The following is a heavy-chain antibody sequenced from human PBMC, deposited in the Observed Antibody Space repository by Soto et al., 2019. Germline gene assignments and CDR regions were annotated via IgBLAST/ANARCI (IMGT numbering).Heavy chain of an antibody. J-gene: IGHJ4*02. V-gene: IGHV1-69*02. CDR3: ARSIVVVTALDY. CDR2: VNPVLSMS. CDR1: GDTFSFYT. Sequence: SVKVSCKASGDTFSFYTINWVRQAPGLGLEWMGRVNPVLSMSNYAQKFQGRVTMTADTSTSTAYMELRSLRSEDTDVYYCARSIVVVTALDYWGQGTLVTVSS. D-gene: IGHD2-21*02.